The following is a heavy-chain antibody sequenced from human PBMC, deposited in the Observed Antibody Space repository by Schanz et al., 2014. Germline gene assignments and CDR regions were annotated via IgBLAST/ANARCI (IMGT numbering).Heavy chain of an antibody. V-gene: IGHV1-46*01. D-gene: IGHD2-21*01. J-gene: IGHJ4*02. Sequence: QVHLVQSGAEVHKPGASLQISCKASGYTFTNFFLHWVRQGTGQGLEWMGIINPIGGSTTYAQKYRGAVTLYTDLTTHRAYVEVTSLRAEDTGGYSCARGFDYCDQWGQGTLVTVSS. CDR2: INPIGGST. CDR3: ARGFDYCDQ. CDR1: GYTFTNFF.